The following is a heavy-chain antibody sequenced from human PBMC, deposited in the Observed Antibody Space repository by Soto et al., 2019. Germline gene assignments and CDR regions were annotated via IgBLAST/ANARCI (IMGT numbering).Heavy chain of an antibody. CDR2: INSDGSST. D-gene: IGHD3-10*01. J-gene: IGHJ2*01. CDR1: GFTFSSYW. Sequence: GGSLRLCCAASGFTFSSYWMHWVRQAPGKGLVWVSRINSDGSSTSYADSVKGRFTISRDNAKNTLYLQMNSLRAEDTAVYYCNVPSYGSVLEDFDLWGRGTLVTVSS. V-gene: IGHV3-74*01. CDR3: NVPSYGSVLEDFDL.